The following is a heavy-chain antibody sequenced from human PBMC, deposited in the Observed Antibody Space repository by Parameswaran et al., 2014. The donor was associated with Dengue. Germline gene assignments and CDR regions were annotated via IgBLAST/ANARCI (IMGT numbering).Heavy chain of an antibody. J-gene: IGHJ4*02. D-gene: IGHD6-6*01. CDR3: ARIFFPSSIAAQRGENFDY. V-gene: IGHV1-2*02. Sequence: VRQAPGQGPEWMGWINPNSGGTNYAQKFQGRVTMTRDTSISTAYMELSRLRSDDTAVYYCARIFFPSSIAAQRGENFDYWGQGTLVTVSS. CDR2: INPNSGGT.